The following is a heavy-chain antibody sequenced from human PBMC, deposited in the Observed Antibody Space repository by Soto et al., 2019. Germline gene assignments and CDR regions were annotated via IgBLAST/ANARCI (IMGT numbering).Heavy chain of an antibody. CDR1: GFTFSSYS. V-gene: IGHV3-21*01. Sequence: GGSLRLSCAASGFTFSSYSMNWVRQAPGKGLEWVSSFSSSSSYIYYADSVKGRFTISRDNAKNSLYLQMNSLRAEDTAVYYCARDVLGFDDILTGYYSSDNWFDPWGQGTLVTVSS. CDR3: ARDVLGFDDILTGYYSSDNWFDP. D-gene: IGHD3-9*01. CDR2: FSSSSSYI. J-gene: IGHJ5*02.